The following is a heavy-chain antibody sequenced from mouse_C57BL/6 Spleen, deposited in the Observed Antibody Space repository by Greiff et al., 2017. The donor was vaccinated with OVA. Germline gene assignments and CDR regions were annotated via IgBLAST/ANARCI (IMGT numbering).Heavy chain of an antibody. J-gene: IGHJ1*03. CDR3: AREGSYYYGSSYGYFDV. CDR1: GFTFSDYY. CDR2: INYDGSST. V-gene: IGHV5-16*01. Sequence: EVQRVESEGGLVQPGSSMKLSCTASGFTFSDYYMAWVRQVPEKGLEWVANINYDGSSTYYLDSLKSRFIISRDNAKNILYLQMSSLKSEDTATYYCAREGSYYYGSSYGYFDVWGTGTTVTVSS. D-gene: IGHD1-1*01.